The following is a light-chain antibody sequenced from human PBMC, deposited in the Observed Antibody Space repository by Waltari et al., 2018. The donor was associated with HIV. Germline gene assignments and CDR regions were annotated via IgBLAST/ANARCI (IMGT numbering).Light chain of an antibody. CDR2: AAS. V-gene: IGKV1-6*01. CDR1: QGIRNY. CDR3: LQDYNYPRT. J-gene: IGKJ2*01. Sequence: AIQMTQSPSSLSASVGDRITITYRASQGIRNYLGWYQQKPGKAPKLLIYAASSLQSGVPSRFSGSGSGTDFTLNISSLQPEDFATYYCLQDYNYPRTFGQGTKLEIK.